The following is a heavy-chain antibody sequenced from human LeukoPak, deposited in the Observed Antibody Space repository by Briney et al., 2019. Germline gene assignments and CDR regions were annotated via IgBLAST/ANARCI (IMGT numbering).Heavy chain of an antibody. CDR3: ASIAARNYFDY. CDR2: IYYAGST. D-gene: IGHD6-6*01. CDR1: GGSSSSRTYY. Sequence: WEALSLTCTVSGGSSSSRTYYWGWISQPPGKGLEWIGTIYYAGSTYYNPSLESRVTISVDTSKNQFSLKLSSVTAADTAVYYCASIAARNYFDYWGQGTLVTVSS. J-gene: IGHJ4*02. V-gene: IGHV4-39*07.